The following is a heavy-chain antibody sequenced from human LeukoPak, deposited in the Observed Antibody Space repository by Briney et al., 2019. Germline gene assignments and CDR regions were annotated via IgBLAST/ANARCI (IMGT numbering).Heavy chain of an antibody. V-gene: IGHV4-34*01. D-gene: IGHD3-22*01. CDR1: GGSFSGYY. CDR2: INHSGST. CDR3: ARLRYYYDSSGYPVYYFDY. Sequence: SETLSLTCAVYGGSFSGYYWSWIRQPPGKGLEWIGEINHSGSTNYNPSLKSRVTISVDTSKNQFSLKLSSVTAADTAVYYCARLRYYYDSSGYPVYYFDYWGQGTLVTVSS. J-gene: IGHJ4*02.